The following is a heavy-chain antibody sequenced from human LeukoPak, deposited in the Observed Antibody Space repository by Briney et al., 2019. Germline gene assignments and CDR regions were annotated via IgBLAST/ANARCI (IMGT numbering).Heavy chain of an antibody. CDR1: GFTVSSSY. CDR3: ARDGLERLAFDI. V-gene: IGHV3-66*01. D-gene: IGHD1-1*01. Sequence: GGSLRLSCAASGFTVSSSYMSWVRQAPGKGLEWVSVIYSGGSTYYADSVKGRFTISTDNSKNTLYLQMNSLRAEDTAVYYCARDGLERLAFDIWGQGTMVTVSS. J-gene: IGHJ3*02. CDR2: IYSGGST.